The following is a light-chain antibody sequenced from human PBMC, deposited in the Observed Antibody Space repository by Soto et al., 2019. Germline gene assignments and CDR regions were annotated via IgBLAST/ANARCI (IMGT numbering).Light chain of an antibody. V-gene: IGKV3-20*01. J-gene: IGKJ3*01. Sequence: ETVLTQSPGTLSLSPGERVTLSCRASQNVYINSLAWYQQKPGQTPRLLIYGASTRAAAVPDRFSGSGSGTDFALSIDGLEPEDFAIYYCQQYGVSPLTFGPGTRVD. CDR1: QNVYINS. CDR2: GAS. CDR3: QQYGVSPLT.